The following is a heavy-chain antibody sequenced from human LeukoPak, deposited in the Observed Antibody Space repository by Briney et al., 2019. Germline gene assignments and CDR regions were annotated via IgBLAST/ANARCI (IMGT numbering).Heavy chain of an antibody. CDR2: INPNSSGT. CDR3: ARDRTITFGGVILY. CDR1: GYTFTGYY. D-gene: IGHD3-16*01. Sequence: ASVKVSCKASGYTFTGYYMHWVRQAPGQGLEWMGWINPNSSGTNYAQKFQGRVTMTRDTSISTAYMELSRLRSDDTAVYYCARDRTITFGGVILYWGQGTLVTVSS. J-gene: IGHJ4*02. V-gene: IGHV1-2*02.